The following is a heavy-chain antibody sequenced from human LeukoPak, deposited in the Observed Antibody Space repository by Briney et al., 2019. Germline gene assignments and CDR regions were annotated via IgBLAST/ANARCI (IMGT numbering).Heavy chain of an antibody. V-gene: IGHV3-30*18. J-gene: IGHJ3*02. CDR1: GFTLSSYG. D-gene: IGHD2-15*01. Sequence: GGSLRLSCAASGFTLSSYGMHGVRQAPGKGVEWVAVISYDGSNKYYADSVKGRFTISRDNSKNTLYLQMNSLRAEDTAVYYCAKEDINRGAFDIWGQGTMVTVSS. CDR2: ISYDGSNK. CDR3: AKEDINRGAFDI.